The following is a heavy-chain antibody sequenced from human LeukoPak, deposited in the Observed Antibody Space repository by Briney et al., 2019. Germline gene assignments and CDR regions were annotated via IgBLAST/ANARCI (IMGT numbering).Heavy chain of an antibody. CDR2: ISGSGSSP. CDR3: ARRAGAYSHPYDY. J-gene: IGHJ4*02. CDR1: GFTFSSYG. D-gene: IGHD4/OR15-4a*01. V-gene: IGHV3-23*01. Sequence: GGSLRLSCAASGFTFSSYGMNWVRQLPGKGLEWVSAISGSGSSPDYADSVKGRFSISRDNSKNTLYLQMNSLRAEDTAVYYCARRAGAYSHPYDYWGQGTLVTVSS.